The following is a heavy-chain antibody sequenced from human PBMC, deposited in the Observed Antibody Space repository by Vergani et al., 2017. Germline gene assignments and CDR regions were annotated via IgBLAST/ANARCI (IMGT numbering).Heavy chain of an antibody. J-gene: IGHJ5*02. CDR1: GGSISSYY. Sequence: QVQLQESGPGLVKPSETLSLTCTVSGGSISSYYWSWIRQPPGKGLEWIGEINHSGSTNYNPSLKSRVTISVDTSKNQFSLKLSSVTAADTAVYYCASFSITMVRGVPEFDPWGQGTLVTVSS. D-gene: IGHD3-10*01. CDR3: ASFSITMVRGVPEFDP. V-gene: IGHV4-59*12. CDR2: INHSGST.